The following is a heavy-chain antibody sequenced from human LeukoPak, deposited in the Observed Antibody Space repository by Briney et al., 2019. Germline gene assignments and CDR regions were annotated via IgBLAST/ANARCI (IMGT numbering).Heavy chain of an antibody. J-gene: IGHJ4*02. V-gene: IGHV3-48*01. CDR1: GFTFSSYS. CDR2: ISSSSSTI. D-gene: IGHD3-3*02. CDR3: ARTHCFDY. Sequence: PGGSLRLSCAAPGFTFSSYSMNWVRQAPGKGLEWVSYISSSSSTIYYADSVKGRFTISRDNAKNSLYLQMNSLRAEDTAVYYCARTHCFDYWGQGTLVTVSS.